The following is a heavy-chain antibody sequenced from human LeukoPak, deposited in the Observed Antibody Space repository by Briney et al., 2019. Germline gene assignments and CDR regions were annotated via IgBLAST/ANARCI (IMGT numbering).Heavy chain of an antibody. J-gene: IGHJ4*02. Sequence: PGGSLRLSCGASGFTFSGYEMTWVRQAPGKGLEWVSYISSSGTTIYYAESVKGRFTTSRDNSKNTLYLQMNSLKTEDTAVYYCTTWSSQFDYWSQGTLVTVSS. V-gene: IGHV3-48*03. CDR3: TTWSSQFDY. D-gene: IGHD6-6*01. CDR1: GFTFSGYE. CDR2: ISSSGTTI.